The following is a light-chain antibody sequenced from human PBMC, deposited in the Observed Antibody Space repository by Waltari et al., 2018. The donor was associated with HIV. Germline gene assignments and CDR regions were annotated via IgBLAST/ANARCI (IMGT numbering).Light chain of an antibody. V-gene: IGLV4-69*01. J-gene: IGLJ3*02. Sequence: QLVLTQSASASASLGASVKLTCTLISGHSSYAISWLQQQAEKGPRYLMKVNGDGNYIKGDGIPDRCSGSSTEAERYLTISSLQYEDEADYYGQTWDSGIRVFGGGTKLTVL. CDR3: QTWDSGIRV. CDR1: SGHSSYA. CDR2: VNGDGNY.